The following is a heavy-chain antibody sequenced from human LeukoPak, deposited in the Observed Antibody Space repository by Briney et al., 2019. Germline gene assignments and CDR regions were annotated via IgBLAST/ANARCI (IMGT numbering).Heavy chain of an antibody. J-gene: IGHJ3*02. V-gene: IGHV1-18*01. CDR3: ATWRGYSGTNRAFDI. D-gene: IGHD5-12*01. Sequence: ASVKVSCKASGYTFTRFGMNWVRQAPGQGLEWMGWISAYNGNTNYAQKLQGRVTMTTDTSTSTAYMELRSLRSDDTAVYYCATWRGYSGTNRAFDIWGQGTMVTVSS. CDR2: ISAYNGNT. CDR1: GYTFTRFG.